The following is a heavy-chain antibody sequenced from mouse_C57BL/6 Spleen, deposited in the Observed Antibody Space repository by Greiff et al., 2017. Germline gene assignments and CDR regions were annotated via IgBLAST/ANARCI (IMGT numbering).Heavy chain of an antibody. V-gene: IGHV5-9-1*02. J-gene: IGHJ2*01. CDR3: TRGGSSYYFDY. CDR1: GFTFSSYA. Sequence: EVMLVESGEGLVKPGGSLKLSCAASGFTFSSYAMSWVRQTPEKRLEWVAYISSGGDYIYYADTVKGRFTISRDTARNTLYLQMSSLKSEDTAMYYCTRGGSSYYFDYWGQGTTLTVSS. CDR2: ISSGGDYI. D-gene: IGHD1-1*01.